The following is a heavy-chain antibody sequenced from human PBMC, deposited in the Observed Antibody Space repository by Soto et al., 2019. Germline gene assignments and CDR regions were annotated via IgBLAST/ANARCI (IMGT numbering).Heavy chain of an antibody. CDR3: ARDILTTNDY. CDR2: IWYDGSNK. CDR1: GFTFSSYG. Sequence: GGSLRLSCAASGFTFSSYGMHWVRHAPGKGLEWVAVIWYDGSNKYYADSVKGRFTISRDNSKNTLYLQMNSLRAEDTAVYYCARDILTTNDYWGQGTLVTVSS. V-gene: IGHV3-33*01. D-gene: IGHD3-9*01. J-gene: IGHJ4*02.